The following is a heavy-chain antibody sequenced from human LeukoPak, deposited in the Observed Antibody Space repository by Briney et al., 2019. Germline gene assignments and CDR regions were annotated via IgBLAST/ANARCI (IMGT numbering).Heavy chain of an antibody. D-gene: IGHD3-22*01. Sequence: ASVKVSCKASGYTFTSYAMNWVRQAPGQGLEWMGWINTNTGNPTYAQGFTGRFVFSLDTSVSTAYLQTSSLKAEDTAVYYCARGFDRSGYYRKYYFDYWGQGTLVTVSS. CDR3: ARGFDRSGYYRKYYFDY. J-gene: IGHJ4*02. CDR2: INTNTGNP. CDR1: GYTFTSYA. V-gene: IGHV7-4-1*02.